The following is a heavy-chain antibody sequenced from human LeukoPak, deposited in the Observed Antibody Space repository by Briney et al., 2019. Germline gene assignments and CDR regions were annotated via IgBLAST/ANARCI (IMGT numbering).Heavy chain of an antibody. CDR1: GYTFTSYG. V-gene: IGHV1-18*01. Sequence: SVKVSCKASGYTFTSYGISWVRQAPGQGLEWMGWISAYNGNTNYAQKFQGRVTMTTDTSTSTAYMELRSLRSGDTAVYYCARGEWVVTYRPSYDVFDIWGQGTMVPVSS. CDR2: ISAYNGNT. J-gene: IGHJ3*02. D-gene: IGHD4-23*01. CDR3: ARGEWVVTYRPSYDVFDI.